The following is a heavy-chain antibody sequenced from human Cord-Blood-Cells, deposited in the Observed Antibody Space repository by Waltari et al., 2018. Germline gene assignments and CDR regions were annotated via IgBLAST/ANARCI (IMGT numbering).Heavy chain of an antibody. CDR1: GGSFSGYY. V-gene: IGHV4-34*01. D-gene: IGHD2-2*01. J-gene: IGHJ4*02. Sequence: LLKPSETLSLTCAVYGGSFSGYYWRWIRPPPGKGLDWIGEINHSGSTNYNPSLKRRVTISVDTAKNQFSLKLSSVTAADTAVYYCARGRTSCLDYWGQGTLVTVSS. CDR3: ARGRTSCLDY. CDR2: INHSGST.